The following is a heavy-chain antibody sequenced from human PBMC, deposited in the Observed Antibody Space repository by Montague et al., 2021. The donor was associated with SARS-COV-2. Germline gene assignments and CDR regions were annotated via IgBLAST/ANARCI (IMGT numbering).Heavy chain of an antibody. D-gene: IGHD4-17*01. CDR2: IYYSGST. J-gene: IGHJ4*02. CDR3: ARDGRRTTVTPRGVITLHYFDY. CDR1: GGSISSGGYY. V-gene: IGHV4-31*03. Sequence: TLSLTCTVSGGSISSGGYYWSWIRQHPGKGLEWIWYIYYSGSTYYNPSLKSRVTISVDTSKNQFSLKLSPVTAADTAVYYCARDGRRTTVTPRGVITLHYFDYWGQGTLVTVSS.